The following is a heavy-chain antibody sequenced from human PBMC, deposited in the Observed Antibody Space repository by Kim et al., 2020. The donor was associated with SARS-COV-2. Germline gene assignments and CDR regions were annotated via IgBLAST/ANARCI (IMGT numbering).Heavy chain of an antibody. V-gene: IGHV1-69*13. CDR2: IIPIFGTA. CDR1: GGTFSSYA. Sequence: SVKVSCKASGGTFSSYAISWVRQAPGQGLEWMGGIIPIFGTANYAQKFQGRVTITADESTSTAYMELSSLRSEDTAVYYCARELPRSGWAKGFDPWGQGTLVTVSS. J-gene: IGHJ5*02. D-gene: IGHD6-19*01. CDR3: ARELPRSGWAKGFDP.